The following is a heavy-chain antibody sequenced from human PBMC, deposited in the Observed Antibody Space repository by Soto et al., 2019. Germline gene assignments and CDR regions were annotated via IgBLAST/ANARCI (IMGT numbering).Heavy chain of an antibody. CDR1: GGTFSSYA. CDR2: IIPIFGTA. V-gene: IGHV1-69*06. J-gene: IGHJ6*02. D-gene: IGHD3-3*01. Sequence: QVQLVQSGAEVKKPGSSVKVSCKASGGTFSSYAISWVRQAPGQGLEWMGGIIPIFGTANYAQKFQGRVTITADKSTSTAYMELSSLRSEDTAVYYCARDRRSITIFGVVIRNYYYYGMDVWGQGTTVTVSS. CDR3: ARDRRSITIFGVVIRNYYYYGMDV.